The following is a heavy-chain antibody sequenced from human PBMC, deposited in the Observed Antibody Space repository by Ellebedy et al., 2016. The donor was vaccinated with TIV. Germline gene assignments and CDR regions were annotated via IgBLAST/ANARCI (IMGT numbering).Heavy chain of an antibody. CDR3: ARLGGQQLSRCYFDY. CDR1: GGSISSSSYY. Sequence: MPGGSLRLSCTVSGGSISSSSYYWGWIRQPPGKGLEWIGSIYYSGSTYYNPSLKSRVTISVDTSKNQFSLKLSSVTAADTAVYYCARLGGQQLSRCYFDYWGQGTPVTVSS. CDR2: IYYSGST. J-gene: IGHJ4*02. D-gene: IGHD6-13*01. V-gene: IGHV4-39*01.